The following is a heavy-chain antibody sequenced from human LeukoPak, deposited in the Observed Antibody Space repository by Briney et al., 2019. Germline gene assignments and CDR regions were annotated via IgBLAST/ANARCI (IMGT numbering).Heavy chain of an antibody. CDR3: ARDQGYYYYGTDV. Sequence: SQTLSLTCAISGDSVSSNSAAWNWIRKSPSRGLEWLGRTYYRSKWYNDYAVSVKSRITINPDTSKSQFSLQLNSVTPEDTAVYYCARDQGYYYYGTDVWGQGTTVTVSS. V-gene: IGHV6-1*01. CDR2: TYYRSKWYN. J-gene: IGHJ6*02. CDR1: GDSVSSNSAA.